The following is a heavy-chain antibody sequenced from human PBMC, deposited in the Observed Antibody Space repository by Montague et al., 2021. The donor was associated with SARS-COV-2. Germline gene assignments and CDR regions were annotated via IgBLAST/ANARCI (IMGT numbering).Heavy chain of an antibody. D-gene: IGHD3-3*01. CDR3: SRGIDFGLVASRSHYFDT. CDR1: GGSIRSYY. CDR2: IYYTGET. V-gene: IGHV4-59*08. Sequence: SETPSLTCSFSGGSIRSYYWSWIRLPPGKPLEWLGYIYYTGETTXNPSLRSRVTISVDTSRSQFSLQLTSVTVADTAIYYCSRGIDFGLVASRSHYFDTWGQGTLVSVSS. J-gene: IGHJ4*02.